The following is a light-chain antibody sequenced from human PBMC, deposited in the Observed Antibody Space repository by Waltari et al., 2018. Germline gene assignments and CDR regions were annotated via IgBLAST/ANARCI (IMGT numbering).Light chain of an antibody. CDR3: QQYGNWHWT. J-gene: IGKJ1*01. CDR1: QRVSSN. CDR2: DAS. V-gene: IGKV3-15*01. Sequence: EIVMTPSQATLSVSPGERATLSCRASQRVSSNFAWYQRKPGQAPRLLIYDASTRATGIPARFNGRGSGTEFTLTISSIQSEDFGVYYCQQYGNWHWTFGQGTKVEIK.